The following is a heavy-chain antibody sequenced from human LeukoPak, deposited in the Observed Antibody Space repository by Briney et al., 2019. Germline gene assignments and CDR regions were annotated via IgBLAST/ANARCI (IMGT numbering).Heavy chain of an antibody. Sequence: SVKVSCKAAGGTFSSYAISWVRQAPGQGLEWMGRIIPIFGTANYAQKFQGRVTITTDESTSTAYMELSSLRSEDTAVYYCARESYIVATITGFDYWGQGTLVTVSS. V-gene: IGHV1-69*05. CDR3: ARESYIVATITGFDY. CDR2: IIPIFGTA. CDR1: GGTFSSYA. D-gene: IGHD5-12*01. J-gene: IGHJ4*02.